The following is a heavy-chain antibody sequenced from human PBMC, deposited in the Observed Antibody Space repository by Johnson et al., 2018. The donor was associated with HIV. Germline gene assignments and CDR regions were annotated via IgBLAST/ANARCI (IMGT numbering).Heavy chain of an antibody. CDR3: ATVVTAPRAFDI. CDR1: GFTFSSYA. Sequence: VQLVESGGGLVQPGGSLRLSCAASGFTFSSYAMHWVRQAPGKGLEYVSAISSNGGSTYYANSVKGRFTISRDNSKNSLYLQMNSLRAEDTAVYYCATVVTAPRAFDIWGQGTMVTVSS. D-gene: IGHD2-21*02. J-gene: IGHJ3*02. CDR2: ISSNGGST. V-gene: IGHV3-64*01.